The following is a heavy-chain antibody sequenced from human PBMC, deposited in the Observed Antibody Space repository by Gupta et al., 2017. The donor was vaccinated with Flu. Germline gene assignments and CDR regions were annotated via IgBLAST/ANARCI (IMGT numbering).Heavy chain of an antibody. CDR3: AKERVRRGSGYGLDV. CDR2: VSYDGINK. V-gene: IGHV3-30*18. J-gene: IGHJ6*02. D-gene: IGHD6-25*01. CDR1: GFTFSSYT. Sequence: QVQLVESGGGVVQPGRSLTVSCATSGFTFSSYTMYWVRQTPGKGLEWVAVVSYDGINKNYAESVRGRFTSSRDNAKSTVYLQLNSLIIEDTAIYYCAKERVRRGSGYGLDVWGQGTTVTVS.